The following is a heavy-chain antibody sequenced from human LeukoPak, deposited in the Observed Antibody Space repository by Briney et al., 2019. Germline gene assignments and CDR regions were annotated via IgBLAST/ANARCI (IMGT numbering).Heavy chain of an antibody. CDR3: SRQTRRDGYNYDY. J-gene: IGHJ4*02. V-gene: IGHV3-7*01. D-gene: IGHD5-24*01. Sequence: GGSLRLSCAASGFTFSSYWLSWVRQAPGMGLEWVANIKQDGSEKYYVDSVKGRFTIARDNAKNSLYLQMNSLRAEDTAVYYCSRQTRRDGYNYDYWGQGTLVTVSS. CDR2: IKQDGSEK. CDR1: GFTFSSYW.